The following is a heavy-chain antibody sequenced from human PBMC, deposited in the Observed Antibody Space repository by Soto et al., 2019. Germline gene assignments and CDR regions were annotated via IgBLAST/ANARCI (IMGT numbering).Heavy chain of an antibody. CDR3: AKDRSDYGDYGYFDS. V-gene: IGHV3-30*18. Sequence: QVQLVQSGGGVVQPGTSLRLSCAASGFTFNRYAMHWVRQAPGKGLEWVAGTSYDGNIENYVDSVKGRFTISRDNSNHTLYVQVNSLTTEDTAVYYCAKDRSDYGDYGYFDSWGQGTLVTVSS. D-gene: IGHD4-17*01. J-gene: IGHJ4*02. CDR1: GFTFNRYA. CDR2: TSYDGNIE.